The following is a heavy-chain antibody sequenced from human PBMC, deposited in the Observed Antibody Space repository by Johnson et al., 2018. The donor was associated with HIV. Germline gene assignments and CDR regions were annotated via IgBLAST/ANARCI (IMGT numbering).Heavy chain of an antibody. CDR1: GFTFRSYA. J-gene: IGHJ3*02. CDR3: ARLRGAFDI. V-gene: IGHV3-30*04. Sequence: QVQLVESGGGLVQPGRSLKLSCAASGFTFRSYAMHWVRQAPGKGLDWVAVISYDVSAKYHADSVKGLFTISRDSSTNTLYLQMNSLRAEDTAVYYCARLRGAFDIWGQGTMVTVSS. CDR2: ISYDVSAK.